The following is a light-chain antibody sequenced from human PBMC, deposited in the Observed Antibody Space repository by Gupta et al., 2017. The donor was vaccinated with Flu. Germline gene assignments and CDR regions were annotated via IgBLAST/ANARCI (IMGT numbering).Light chain of an antibody. Sequence: QSALTQPASVSGSPGQSITISCTGTSSDVGSYNLVSWYQQLPGKAPKLMIYEGGKRPPGVSIRFSGSKSGNTASLTISGLQAEDEADYYCCSYARSSTYVFGSGTKVTVL. J-gene: IGLJ1*01. V-gene: IGLV2-23*01. CDR2: EGG. CDR1: SSDVGSYNL. CDR3: CSYARSSTYV.